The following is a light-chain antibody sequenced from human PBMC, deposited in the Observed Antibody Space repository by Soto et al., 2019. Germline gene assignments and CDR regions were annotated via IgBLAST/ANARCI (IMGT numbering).Light chain of an antibody. CDR1: QSVGSSY. CDR3: QQNGSSPRT. V-gene: IGKV3-20*01. Sequence: VFTQSPGSLSLSPGERAILSCRASQSVGSSYLAWYRQKPGQAPRLLIYGASSRATGIPDRFAGSGSGTDFTLTISRLEPEDFAVYYCQQNGSSPRTFGQGTKVDIK. J-gene: IGKJ1*01. CDR2: GAS.